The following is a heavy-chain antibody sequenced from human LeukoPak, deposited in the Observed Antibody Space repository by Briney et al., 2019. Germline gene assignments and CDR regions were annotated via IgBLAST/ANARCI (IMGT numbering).Heavy chain of an antibody. CDR1: GGTINDFV. D-gene: IGHD6-6*01. V-gene: IGHV1-69*13. Sequence: ASVKVSCKVVGGTINDFVISWVRQAPGQGLEWMGGLSPMLATYAQRFRGRVTITADESTDTVYMELGSLTSEDTATYFCARDREISARPGGWFDPWGQGTLVTVSS. CDR2: LSPMLA. J-gene: IGHJ5*02. CDR3: ARDREISARPGGWFDP.